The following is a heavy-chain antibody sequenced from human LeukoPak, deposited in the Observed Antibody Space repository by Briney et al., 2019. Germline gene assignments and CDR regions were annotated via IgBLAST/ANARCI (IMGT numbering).Heavy chain of an antibody. CDR3: ARDSITGDNSLDF. J-gene: IGHJ4*02. CDR2: IVGDGSKA. D-gene: IGHD7-27*01. Sequence: PGRSLRLSYAASGFTFSTYGMQWVRQAPGKGLEWVAVIVGDGSKAHCADSVRGRFTVSRDNSKNTLYLKMNSLRAEDTAVYYCARDSITGDNSLDFWGRGTLVTVSS. V-gene: IGHV3-33*05. CDR1: GFTFSTYG.